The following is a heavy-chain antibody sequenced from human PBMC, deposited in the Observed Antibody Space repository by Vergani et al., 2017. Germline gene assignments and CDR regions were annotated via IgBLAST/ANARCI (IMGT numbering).Heavy chain of an antibody. D-gene: IGHD3-10*01. Sequence: EVQLVESGGGLVQPGRSLRLSCAASGFTFDDYAMHWVRQAPGKGLEWVSGISWNSGSIGYADSVKGRVTISRDNAKNSRYMQMNSLRAEDTAVYYCARSQSGRFGEERFDYWGQGTLVTVSS. V-gene: IGHV3-9*01. J-gene: IGHJ4*02. CDR3: ARSQSGRFGEERFDY. CDR1: GFTFDDYA. CDR2: ISWNSGSI.